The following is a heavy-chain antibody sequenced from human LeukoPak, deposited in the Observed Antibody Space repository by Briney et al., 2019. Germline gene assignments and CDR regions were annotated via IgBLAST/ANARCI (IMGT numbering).Heavy chain of an antibody. CDR2: ISNDGNNK. D-gene: IGHD2-8*01. CDR1: GFTFNNFG. CDR3: ARGGLTGIFDY. J-gene: IGHJ4*02. Sequence: GGSLRLSCAASGFTFNNFGVHWVRQAPGKGLEWVAVISNDGNNKYYADSVKGRFTISRDTSKNTLTLSLQMNSLRPEDTAIYYCARGGLTGIFDYWGQGTLVTVSS. V-gene: IGHV3-30*03.